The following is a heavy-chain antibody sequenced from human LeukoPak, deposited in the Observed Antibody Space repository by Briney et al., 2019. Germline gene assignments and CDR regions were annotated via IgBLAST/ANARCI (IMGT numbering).Heavy chain of an antibody. Sequence: PSETLSLTCSVSGASLSGRYWTWIRQSPGKGLEWIGEINHRGGTNYNPSLESRVAISIDTSKNQFSLKLSSVTAADTAVYYCARGNDYHVSEVYGFDYWGQGTLVTVSS. CDR1: GASLSGRY. D-gene: IGHD5-12*01. J-gene: IGHJ4*02. CDR3: ARGNDYHVSEVYGFDY. CDR2: INHRGGT. V-gene: IGHV4-34*01.